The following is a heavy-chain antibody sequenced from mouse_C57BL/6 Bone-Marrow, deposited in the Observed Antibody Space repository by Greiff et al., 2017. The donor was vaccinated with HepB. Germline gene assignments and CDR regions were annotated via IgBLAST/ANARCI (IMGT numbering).Heavy chain of an antibody. V-gene: IGHV1-82*01. CDR3: ARGRLVTTHFDV. D-gene: IGHD2-3*01. CDR1: GYAFSSSW. CDR2: IYPGDGDT. Sequence: QVQLKQSGPELVKPGASVKISCKASGYAFSSSWMNWVKQRPGKGLEWIGRIYPGDGDTNYNGKFKGKATLTADKSSSTAYMQLSSLTSEDSAVYFCARGRLVTTHFDVWGTGTTVTVSS. J-gene: IGHJ1*03.